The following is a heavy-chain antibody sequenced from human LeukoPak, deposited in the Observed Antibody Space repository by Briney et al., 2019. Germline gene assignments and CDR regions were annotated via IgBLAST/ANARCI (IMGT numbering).Heavy chain of an antibody. Sequence: ESGPTLVKPTQTLTLTYNFSGFSLTSRPEGVGWIRQPPGKALEWLGFAYWDDDNRYNPSLKSRLTVTKDTSKKQVVLTMTNMDPLDTGTYYSAHRRDDNGDWDGGSFDFWGQGTLVTVSS. V-gene: IGHV2-5*02. CDR3: AHRRDDNGDWDGGSFDF. D-gene: IGHD2-21*02. CDR1: GFSLTSRPEG. J-gene: IGHJ4*02. CDR2: AYWDDDN.